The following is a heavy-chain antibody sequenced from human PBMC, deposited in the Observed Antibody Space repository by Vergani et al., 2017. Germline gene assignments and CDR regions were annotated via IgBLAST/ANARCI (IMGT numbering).Heavy chain of an antibody. CDR3: ARRVGQWLDSGAFDI. Sequence: QVQLVQSGAEVKKPGASVKVSCKASGYTFTSYAMHWVRQAPGQRLEWMGWINAGNGNTKYSQKFQGRVTITRDTSASTAYMELSSLRSEDTAVYYCARRVGQWLDSGAFDIWGQGTMDTVSS. V-gene: IGHV1-3*01. D-gene: IGHD6-19*01. CDR2: INAGNGNT. CDR1: GYTFTSYA. J-gene: IGHJ3*02.